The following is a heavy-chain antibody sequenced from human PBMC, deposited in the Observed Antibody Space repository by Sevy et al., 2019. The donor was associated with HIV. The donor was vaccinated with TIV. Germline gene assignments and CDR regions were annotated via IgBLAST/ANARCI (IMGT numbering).Heavy chain of an antibody. Sequence: ASVKVSCKASGYTFSSYGISWGRQAPGRGLEWMGWISDYNEYTNYAHKFQGRVTMSTETSTRTAYMELRSLRSDDTAVYFCAREGYYYRSGTYRPPNYYGMDVWGQGTAVTVSS. V-gene: IGHV1-18*01. CDR2: ISDYNEYT. CDR1: GYTFSSYG. J-gene: IGHJ6*02. D-gene: IGHD3-10*01. CDR3: AREGYYYRSGTYRPPNYYGMDV.